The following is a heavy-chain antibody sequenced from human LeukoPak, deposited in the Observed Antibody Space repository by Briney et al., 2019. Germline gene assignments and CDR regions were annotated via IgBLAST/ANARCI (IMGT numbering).Heavy chain of an antibody. CDR2: ISTSSSTI. V-gene: IGHV3-48*04. Sequence: GGSLRLSCAASGFPLGIYSMNWVRQAPGKGLEWVSYISTSSSTIYYADSVKGRFTISRDNAKNSLYLQMNSLRAEDTAVYYCARDGPKDLNWFDPWGQGTLVTVSS. CDR3: ARDGPKDLNWFDP. J-gene: IGHJ5*02. CDR1: GFPLGIYS.